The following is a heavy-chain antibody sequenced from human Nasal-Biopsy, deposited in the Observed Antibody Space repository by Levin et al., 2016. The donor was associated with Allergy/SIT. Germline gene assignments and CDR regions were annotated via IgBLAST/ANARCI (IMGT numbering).Heavy chain of an antibody. J-gene: IGHJ4*02. CDR3: AKAEDSPADY. D-gene: IGHD2-15*01. Sequence: GESLKISCAASGYIFSSHWMSWVRQTPGKGLEWVANINPDGTVKFYVDSVKGRFTISRDNAKNSVFLQMNSLRADDTAVYYCAKAEDSPADYWGQGTLVTVSS. CDR1: GYIFSSHW. V-gene: IGHV3-7*03. CDR2: INPDGTVK.